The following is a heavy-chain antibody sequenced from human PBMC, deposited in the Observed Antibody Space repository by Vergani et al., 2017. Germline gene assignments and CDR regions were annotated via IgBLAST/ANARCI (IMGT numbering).Heavy chain of an antibody. CDR2: INHSGST. J-gene: IGHJ4*02. CDR1: GGSFSGYY. D-gene: IGHD6-13*01. CDR3: AREGSSSRGNY. V-gene: IGHV4-34*01. Sequence: QVQLQQWGAGLLKPSETLSLTCAVYGGSFSGYYWSWIRQPPGKGLEWIGEINHSGSTNYNPSLKSRVTISVDTSKNQFSLKLSSVTAADTAVYYCAREGSSSRGNYWGQGTLVTVSS.